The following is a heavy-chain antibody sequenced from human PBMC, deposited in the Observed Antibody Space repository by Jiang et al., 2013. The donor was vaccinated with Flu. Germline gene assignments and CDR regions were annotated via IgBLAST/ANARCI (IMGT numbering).Heavy chain of an antibody. CDR3: ARPYGYFDWLFDY. V-gene: IGHV3-21*01. Sequence: QLVESGGGLVKPGGSLKLSCAGSGFTFSSYSMNWVRQAPGKGLEWVSSISSSGTYIYYADSVKGRFTISRDNAKNSLYLQMNSLRAEDTAVYYCARPYGYFDWLFDYWGQGTLVTVSS. D-gene: IGHD3-9*01. CDR1: GFTFSSYS. J-gene: IGHJ4*02. CDR2: ISSSGTYI.